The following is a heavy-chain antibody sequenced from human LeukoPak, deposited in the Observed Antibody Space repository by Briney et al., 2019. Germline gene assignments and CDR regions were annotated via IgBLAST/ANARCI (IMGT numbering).Heavy chain of an antibody. CDR3: ARHRYFGGNFADS. Sequence: SETLSLTCTVSGGSINSGGYYWAWIRQPAGKGLEWIGRISSSGSTNYNPSLKSRVTISVDTSKNWISLKLSSVTAADTAVYYCARHRYFGGNFADSWGQGILVTVSS. J-gene: IGHJ4*02. CDR1: GGSINSGGYY. V-gene: IGHV4-61*02. D-gene: IGHD4-23*01. CDR2: ISSSGST.